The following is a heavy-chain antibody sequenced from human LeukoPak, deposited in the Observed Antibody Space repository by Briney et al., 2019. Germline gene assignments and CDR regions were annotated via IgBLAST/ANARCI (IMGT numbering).Heavy chain of an antibody. V-gene: IGHV4-4*02. J-gene: IGHJ4*02. CDR1: GGSISSSNW. D-gene: IGHD6-19*01. CDR2: IYHGGST. Sequence: PSETLSLTCAVSGGSISSSNWWSWVRPPPGKGLEWIGEIYHGGSTNYNPSLKSRVTISVDTSKNQFSVKLSSVTAADTAVYYCARSIRGYSSGWYYFDYWGQGTLITVSS. CDR3: ARSIRGYSSGWYYFDY.